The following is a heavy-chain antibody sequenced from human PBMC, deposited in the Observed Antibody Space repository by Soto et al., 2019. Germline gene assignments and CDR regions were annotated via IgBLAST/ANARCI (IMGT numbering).Heavy chain of an antibody. Sequence: ESLKISCYGSVNSFTSYWLGWVRQMPGKGLEWMGIIYPGDFDTRYSPSFQGQVTISADKSISTAYLQWSSLKASDTAMYYCARLPTTVTTDDYYYGMDVWGQGTTVTVSS. V-gene: IGHV5-51*01. CDR3: ARLPTTVTTDDYYYGMDV. CDR2: IYPGDFDT. CDR1: VNSFTSYW. D-gene: IGHD4-4*01. J-gene: IGHJ6*02.